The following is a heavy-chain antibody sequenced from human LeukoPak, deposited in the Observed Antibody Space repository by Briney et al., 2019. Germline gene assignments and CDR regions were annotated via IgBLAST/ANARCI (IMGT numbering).Heavy chain of an antibody. CDR2: IIPIFGTA. Sequence: ASVKVSCKASGYTFTGYYMHWVRQAPGQGLEWMGGIIPIFGTANYAQKFQGRVTITADKSTSTAYMELSSLRSEDTAVYYCARGSTTHYGDQVRLFYYYYYMDVWGKGTTVTVSS. CDR3: ARGSTTHYGDQVRLFYYYYYMDV. J-gene: IGHJ6*03. CDR1: GYTFTGYY. V-gene: IGHV1-69*06. D-gene: IGHD4-17*01.